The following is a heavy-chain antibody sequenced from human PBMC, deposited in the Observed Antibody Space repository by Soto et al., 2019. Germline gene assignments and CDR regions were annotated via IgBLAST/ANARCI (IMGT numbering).Heavy chain of an antibody. D-gene: IGHD3-10*01. V-gene: IGHV1-18*01. Sequence: QVPLVQSGAEVKKPGASVKVSCKASGYTFTSYGISWVRQAPGQGLEWMGWISAYNGNTNYAQKLQGRVTMTTDTSTSTAYMELRSLRSDDTAVYYCARDHRITMVRGVIPNFDYWGQGTLVTVSS. J-gene: IGHJ4*02. CDR2: ISAYNGNT. CDR1: GYTFTSYG. CDR3: ARDHRITMVRGVIPNFDY.